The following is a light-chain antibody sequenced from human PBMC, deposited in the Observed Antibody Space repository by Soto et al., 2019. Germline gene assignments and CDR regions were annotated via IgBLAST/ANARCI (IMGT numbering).Light chain of an antibody. CDR2: DAS. Sequence: DIQITQSPSSLSASVGGRVTIPCRASQSITNYLNWYQQKPGKAPELLIYDASNLESGVPSRFSGSGSGTEFTLSISSLQPDDFATYYCQQCYRYWTFGQGTKVDIK. CDR1: QSITNY. CDR3: QQCYRYWT. V-gene: IGKV1-5*01. J-gene: IGKJ1*01.